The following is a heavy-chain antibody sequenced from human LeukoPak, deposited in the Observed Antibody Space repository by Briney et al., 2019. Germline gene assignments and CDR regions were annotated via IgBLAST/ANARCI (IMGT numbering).Heavy chain of an antibody. CDR2: FSGSGGST. Sequence: GGSLRLSCAASGFTFSSYAMSWVRQAPGKGLEWVSAFSGSGGSTYYADSVKGRFTISRDNSKNTLYLQMNSLRAEDTAVYYCAKGIQSPYYYYYYMDVWGKGTTVTVSS. J-gene: IGHJ6*03. CDR1: GFTFSSYA. D-gene: IGHD4-11*01. CDR3: AKGIQSPYYYYYYMDV. V-gene: IGHV3-23*01.